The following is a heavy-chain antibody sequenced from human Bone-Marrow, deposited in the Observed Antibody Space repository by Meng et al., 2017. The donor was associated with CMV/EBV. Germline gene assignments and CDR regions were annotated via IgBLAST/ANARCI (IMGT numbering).Heavy chain of an antibody. Sequence: GESLKISCAASGFTFSSYWMHWVRQAPGKGLVWVSRINSDGSSTSYADSVKGRFTISRDNAKNSLYLQMNSLRAEDTAVYYCAREGAAGRYYYGMDVRGQGTTVTVSS. V-gene: IGHV3-74*01. J-gene: IGHJ6*02. D-gene: IGHD1-26*01. CDR2: INSDGSST. CDR3: AREGAAGRYYYGMDV. CDR1: GFTFSSYW.